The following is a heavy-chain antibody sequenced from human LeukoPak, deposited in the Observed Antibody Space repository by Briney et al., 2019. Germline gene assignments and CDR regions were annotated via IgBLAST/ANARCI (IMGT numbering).Heavy chain of an antibody. CDR3: ARSRITIFAGVFDY. Sequence: ASVKVSCKAFGYTFTGYYMHWVRQAPGQGLEWMGWINPNSGGTNYAQKFQGRVTMTRDTSISTAYMELSRLRSDDTAVYYCARSRITIFAGVFDYWGQGTLVTVSS. D-gene: IGHD3-3*01. CDR2: INPNSGGT. CDR1: GYTFTGYY. V-gene: IGHV1-2*02. J-gene: IGHJ4*02.